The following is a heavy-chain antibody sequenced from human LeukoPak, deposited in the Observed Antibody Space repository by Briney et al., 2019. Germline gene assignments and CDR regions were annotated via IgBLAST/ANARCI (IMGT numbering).Heavy chain of an antibody. D-gene: IGHD3-10*01. CDR2: INHSGNT. CDR3: ARDPYGSGSYYPNWFDP. J-gene: IGHJ5*02. Sequence: SETLSLTCAVYGGSFSDYYWSWIRQPPGKGLEWIGEINHSGNTNYNPSLKSRVTISVDTSKNQFSLKLSSVTAADTAVYYCARDPYGSGSYYPNWFDPCGQGTLVTVSS. V-gene: IGHV4-34*01. CDR1: GGSFSDYY.